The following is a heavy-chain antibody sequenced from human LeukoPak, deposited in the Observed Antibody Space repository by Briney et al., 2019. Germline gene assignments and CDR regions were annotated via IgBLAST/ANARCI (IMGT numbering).Heavy chain of an antibody. CDR1: GYTLTELS. CDR2: FNPEDGQA. J-gene: IGHJ5*02. Sequence: ASVKVSCKVSGYTLTELSMHRVRQASGEGLERMGGFNPEDGQAIYAQKFQGRVSMTEDTSTDTAYMELSSLRSEDTAVYYCATDHSMANTAWWFDPWGQGTLVTVSS. V-gene: IGHV1-24*01. CDR3: ATDHSMANTAWWFDP. D-gene: IGHD5-24*01.